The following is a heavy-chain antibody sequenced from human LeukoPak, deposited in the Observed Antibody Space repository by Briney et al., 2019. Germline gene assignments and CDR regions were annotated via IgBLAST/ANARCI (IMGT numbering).Heavy chain of an antibody. CDR2: ISTSVPT. Sequence: SETLSLTCTVSGVSTSSGYWSWIRQPAGKGLEWMGRISTSVPTYYNPSLKSRVTMSLDTSENQFSLKVISVTAADTAVYYCARGYGSGSYSTWGQGTLVTASS. J-gene: IGHJ5*02. CDR3: ARGYGSGSYST. D-gene: IGHD3-10*01. CDR1: GVSTSSGY. V-gene: IGHV4-4*07.